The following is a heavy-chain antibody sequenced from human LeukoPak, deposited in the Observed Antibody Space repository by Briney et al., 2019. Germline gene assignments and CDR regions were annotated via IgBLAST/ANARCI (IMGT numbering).Heavy chain of an antibody. CDR2: INPNGGGT. J-gene: IGHJ6*03. CDR3: ARSYDFWSGPYYMDV. Sequence: ASVKVSCKASGYTFTCYYMHWVRQAPGQGLEWMGWINPNGGGTNYAQKFQGRVTMTRDTSISTAYMELSRLRSDDTAVYYCARSYDFWSGPYYMDVWGKGTTVTVSS. D-gene: IGHD3-3*01. V-gene: IGHV1-2*02. CDR1: GYTFTCYY.